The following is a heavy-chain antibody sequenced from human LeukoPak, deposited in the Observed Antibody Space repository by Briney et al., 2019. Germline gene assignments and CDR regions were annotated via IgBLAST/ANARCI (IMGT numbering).Heavy chain of an antibody. CDR3: ARAYGSGINYYFDY. Sequence: SETLSLTCTVSGASITSHSWTWIRQPAGKRLEWIGRIYPSGGTDYNPSLKSRVTISLDTSENQFSLKLRSVTAADTAVYYCARAYGSGINYYFDYWGQGTLLTVSS. CDR2: IYPSGGT. D-gene: IGHD3-10*01. V-gene: IGHV4-4*07. CDR1: GASITSHS. J-gene: IGHJ4*02.